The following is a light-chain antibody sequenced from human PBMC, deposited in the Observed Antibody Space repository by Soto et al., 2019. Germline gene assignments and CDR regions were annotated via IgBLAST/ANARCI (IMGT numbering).Light chain of an antibody. Sequence: QSVLTQPPSVSAAPGQKVTFSCSGSSSNIGKNYVSWYQQVPGTAPKLLIYEDNQRRSGIPDRFSGSKSGTSATLVITGLQTGDEADYYCGTWDISLSVFVFGTGTKVTV. CDR2: EDN. V-gene: IGLV1-51*02. J-gene: IGLJ1*01. CDR1: SSNIGKNY. CDR3: GTWDISLSVFV.